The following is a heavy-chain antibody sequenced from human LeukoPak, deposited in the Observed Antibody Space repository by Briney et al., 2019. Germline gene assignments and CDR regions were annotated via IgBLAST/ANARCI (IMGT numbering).Heavy chain of an antibody. CDR1: GGTFSSYA. CDR2: IIPILGIA. D-gene: IGHD5-12*01. Sequence: ASVKVSCKASGGTFSSYAISWVRQAPGQGLEWMGRIIPILGIANYAQKFQGRVTITADKSTSTAYMELSSLRSEDTAVYYCASLWYSGYDYDDYWGQGTLLTVPS. J-gene: IGHJ4*02. CDR3: ASLWYSGYDYDDY. V-gene: IGHV1-69*04.